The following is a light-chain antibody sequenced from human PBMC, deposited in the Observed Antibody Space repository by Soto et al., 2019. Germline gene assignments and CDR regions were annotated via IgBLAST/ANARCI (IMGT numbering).Light chain of an antibody. Sequence: IPISHSPATLSASVEERVPSTCLASQSISSWLAWYQQKPGKAPKLLIYDASSLESGVPSRFSGSGSGTEFTLTISSLQPDDFATYYCQQYNSYSRTFGQGTKVDIK. CDR2: DAS. CDR3: QQYNSYSRT. J-gene: IGKJ1*01. V-gene: IGKV1-5*01. CDR1: QSISSW.